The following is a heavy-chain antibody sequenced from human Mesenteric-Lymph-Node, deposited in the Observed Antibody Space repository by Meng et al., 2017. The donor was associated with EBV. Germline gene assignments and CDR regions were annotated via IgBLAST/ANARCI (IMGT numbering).Heavy chain of an antibody. J-gene: IGHJ4*02. CDR2: IYYSGST. CDR1: GGSISSSSSY. Sequence: QYSAPGLVKPSATRSLLFTSPGGSISSSSSYWGWIRQPPGKGLEWIGNIYYSGSTYYNPSLKSRVTISVDTSKNQFSLTLSSVTAADAAVYFCARLGSLGGIDYWGQGTLVTVSS. D-gene: IGHD1-26*01. CDR3: ARLGSLGGIDY. V-gene: IGHV4-39*01.